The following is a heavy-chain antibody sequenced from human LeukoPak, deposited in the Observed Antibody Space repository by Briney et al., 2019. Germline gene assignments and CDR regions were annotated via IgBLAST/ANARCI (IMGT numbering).Heavy chain of an antibody. Sequence: PGGSLRLSCAASGFTFSSYGMHWVRQAPGKGLEWVTVISYDGSNKYYADSVKGRFTVSRDTSKNTLYLQMNSLRAEDTAVYYCARDLKYSSSWYYFDYWGQGTLVTVSS. D-gene: IGHD6-13*01. V-gene: IGHV3-30*03. CDR2: ISYDGSNK. CDR3: ARDLKYSSSWYYFDY. J-gene: IGHJ4*02. CDR1: GFTFSSYG.